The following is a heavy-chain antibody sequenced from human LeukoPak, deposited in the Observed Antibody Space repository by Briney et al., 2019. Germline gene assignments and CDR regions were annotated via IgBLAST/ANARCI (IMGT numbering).Heavy chain of an antibody. CDR2: TYYRSKWYN. D-gene: IGHD6-13*01. J-gene: IGHJ6*03. CDR3: ARGTIATGGYYYYYYYMDV. CDR1: GDSVSSNSAA. V-gene: IGHV6-1*01. Sequence: SQTLSLTCFISGDSVSSNSAACNWIRQSPSRGLEWLGRTYYRSKWYNDYAVSVKSRITINPDTSTNQFSLQLNSVTPEDTAVYYCARGTIATGGYYYYYYYMDVWGKGTTVTVSS.